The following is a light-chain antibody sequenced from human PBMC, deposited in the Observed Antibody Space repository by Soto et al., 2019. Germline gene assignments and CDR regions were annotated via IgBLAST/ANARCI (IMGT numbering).Light chain of an antibody. V-gene: IGLV2-14*01. CDR2: DVS. J-gene: IGLJ2*01. CDR3: SSYTTSSTVV. CDR1: SSDVGAYNY. Sequence: QSALTQPASVSGSPGQSITISCTGTSSDVGAYNYVSWYQQYPGKAPKLMIFDVSNRPSGVSNRFSGSKSGNTASLTISGLQAEDEADYHCSSYTTSSTVVFGGETKLSVL.